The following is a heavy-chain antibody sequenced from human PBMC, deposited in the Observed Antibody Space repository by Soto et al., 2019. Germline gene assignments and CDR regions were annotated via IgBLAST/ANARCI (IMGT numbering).Heavy chain of an antibody. D-gene: IGHD3-10*01. J-gene: IGHJ6*03. CDR2: INHSGST. Sequence: SETLSLTCAVYGGSFSGYYWSWIRQPPGKGLEWIGEINHSGSTNYNPSLKSRVTISVDTSKNQFSLKLSSVTAADTAVYYCARGAMVRGVITAYYYYYMDVWGKGTTVTVSS. CDR1: GGSFSGYY. V-gene: IGHV4-34*01. CDR3: ARGAMVRGVITAYYYYYMDV.